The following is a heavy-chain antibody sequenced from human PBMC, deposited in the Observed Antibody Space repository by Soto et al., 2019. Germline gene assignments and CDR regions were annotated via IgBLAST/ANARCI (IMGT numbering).Heavy chain of an antibody. CDR1: GFTFSSYA. J-gene: IGHJ5*02. D-gene: IGHD6-13*01. V-gene: IGHV3-23*01. CDR2: ISGSGGTT. Sequence: EVQLLESGGGLVQPGGSLRLSCTGSGFTFSSYAMNWVRQAPGKGLECVSTISGSGGTTYDAASVKGRFTISRDNSKSTLYLQMSSLRAEDTAVYYWAKNGRAAAMYNGFAPWGQGTVVTVSS. CDR3: AKNGRAAAMYNGFAP.